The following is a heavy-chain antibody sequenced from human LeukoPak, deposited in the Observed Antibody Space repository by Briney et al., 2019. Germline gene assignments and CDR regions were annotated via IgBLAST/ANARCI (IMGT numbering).Heavy chain of an antibody. CDR2: ISGSGGST. Sequence: GGTLRLSCAASGFTFSSYGVSWVRQAPGKGLEWVSAISGSGGSTYYADSVKGRFTISRDNSKNTLYLQMNSLRAEDTAVYYCAKDFRYCGGNCYTDYWGQGTLVTVSS. CDR1: GFTFSSYG. V-gene: IGHV3-23*01. D-gene: IGHD2-21*02. J-gene: IGHJ4*02. CDR3: AKDFRYCGGNCYTDY.